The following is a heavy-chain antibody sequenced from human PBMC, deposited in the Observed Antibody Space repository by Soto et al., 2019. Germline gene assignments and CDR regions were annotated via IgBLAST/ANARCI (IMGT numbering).Heavy chain of an antibody. CDR1: GGSISSGDYY. V-gene: IGHV4-30-4*01. J-gene: IGHJ5*02. Sequence: QVQLQESGPGLVKPSQTLSLTCTVSGGSISSGDYYWSWIRQPPGKGLEWIGYIYYSGSTYYNPSLKSRVTIAVDTSKNRFSLKLSAVTAADTAVYYCAGSYYYDSGGLGNWFDPWGQGTLVTVSS. CDR2: IYYSGST. D-gene: IGHD3-22*01. CDR3: AGSYYYDSGGLGNWFDP.